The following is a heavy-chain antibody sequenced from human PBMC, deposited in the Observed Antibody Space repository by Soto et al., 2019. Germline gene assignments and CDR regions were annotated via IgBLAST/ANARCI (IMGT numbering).Heavy chain of an antibody. CDR3: AKTANGWFSAFDI. CDR1: GFTFSSYA. CDR2: ISGSGGTT. J-gene: IGHJ3*02. V-gene: IGHV3-23*01. Sequence: EVQLLESGGGLVQPGGSLRLSCAASGFTFSSYAMSWVRQAPGKGLEWVSAISGSGGTTYYADSVKGRFTFSRDNSKNTLYLQMNSLTPEDTAVYYCAKTANGWFSAFDIWGQGTMVTVSS. D-gene: IGHD6-19*01.